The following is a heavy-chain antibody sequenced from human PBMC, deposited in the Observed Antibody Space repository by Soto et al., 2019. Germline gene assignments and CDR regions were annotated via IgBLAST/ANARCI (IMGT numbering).Heavy chain of an antibody. CDR2: IKSKTDGGTT. V-gene: IGHV3-15*07. J-gene: IGHJ6*02. Sequence: GGCLRLSCAASGFTFCNAWMNWVRPAPEKGLGWVGRIKSKTDGGTTDYAAPVKGRFTISRDDSKNTLYLQMNSLKTEDTAVYYCTTDYIPGPSSRYYYYYGMDVWGQGTTVTVSS. D-gene: IGHD3-10*01. CDR1: GFTFCNAW. CDR3: TTDYIPGPSSRYYYYYGMDV.